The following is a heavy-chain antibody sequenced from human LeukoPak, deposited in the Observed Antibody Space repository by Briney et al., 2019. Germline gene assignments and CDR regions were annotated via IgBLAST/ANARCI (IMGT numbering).Heavy chain of an antibody. V-gene: IGHV3-7*03. CDR1: GFTFSHSW. J-gene: IGHJ4*02. D-gene: IGHD6-19*01. CDR2: IKEDGSSQ. Sequence: GSLRLSCVASGFTFSHSWMTWVRQAPGKGLEWVGHIKEDGSSQNYADSVKGRFTISRDNAKSSLHLQMKGLRAEDTAMYYCVKDSGWFHFDSWGQGTLVTVSS. CDR3: VKDSGWFHFDS.